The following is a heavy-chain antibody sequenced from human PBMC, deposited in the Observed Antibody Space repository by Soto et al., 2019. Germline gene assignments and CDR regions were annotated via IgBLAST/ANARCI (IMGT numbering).Heavy chain of an antibody. CDR1: GFTFRNYA. V-gene: IGHV3-30-3*01. CDR3: ARGDREDIAVVVGVRPGEYGVDV. CDR2: ISYDGSNK. D-gene: IGHD2-15*01. J-gene: IGHJ6*02. Sequence: QVQLVESGGGVVQPGRSLRLSCAASGFTFRNYAMHWVRQAPGKGLEWVAVISYDGSNKFYRDSVKGRFTISRDNSKYTRSMQMTRLRYVGTAVYYGARGDREDIAVVVGVRPGEYGVDVWGQGTTVTVS.